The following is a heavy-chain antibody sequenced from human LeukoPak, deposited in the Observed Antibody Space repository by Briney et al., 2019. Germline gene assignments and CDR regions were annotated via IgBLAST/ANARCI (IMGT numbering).Heavy chain of an antibody. D-gene: IGHD6-19*01. CDR2: IIPIFGTA. CDR3: ARDPRGAVAALNWFDP. J-gene: IGHJ5*02. V-gene: IGHV1-69*13. CDR1: GYTFTSYD. Sequence: SVKVSCKASGYTFTSYDINWVRQATGQGLEWMGGIIPIFGTANYAQKFQGRVTITADESTSTAYMELSSLRSEDTAVYYCARDPRGAVAALNWFDPWGQGTLVTVSS.